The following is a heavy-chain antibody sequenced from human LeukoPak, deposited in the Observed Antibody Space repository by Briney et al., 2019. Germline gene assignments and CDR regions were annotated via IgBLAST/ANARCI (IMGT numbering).Heavy chain of an antibody. J-gene: IGHJ4*02. D-gene: IGHD2/OR15-2a*01. CDR1: GASISSSNW. V-gene: IGHV4-4*02. Sequence: SETLSLTCAVSGASISSSNWWSWVRQPPGRGLEWIGETYHSGSTNYNPSLKSRVTISVDKSKYQFSLKLSSVTAADTAVYYCIIRVSTFFDYWGQGTLVTVSS. CDR2: TYHSGST. CDR3: IIRVSTFFDY.